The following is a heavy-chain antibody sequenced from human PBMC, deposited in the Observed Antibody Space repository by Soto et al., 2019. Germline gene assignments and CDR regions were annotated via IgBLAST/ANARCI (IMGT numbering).Heavy chain of an antibody. CDR1: GFTFSVYA. CDR3: AKALYGGFTY. D-gene: IGHD3-10*01. Sequence: EVRLLESGGGLVQPGGSLRLSCAASGFTFSVYAMSWVRQAPGKGLEWVSGMSGSGDSTHYADSVKGRFTISRDNSKSMLYLQTNRLRAEDTAIYYCAKALYGGFTYWGQGTLVTVSS. J-gene: IGHJ4*02. CDR2: MSGSGDST. V-gene: IGHV3-23*01.